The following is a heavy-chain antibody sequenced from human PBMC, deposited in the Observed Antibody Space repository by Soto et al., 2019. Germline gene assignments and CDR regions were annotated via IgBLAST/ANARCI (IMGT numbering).Heavy chain of an antibody. CDR2: ISYDGSNK. V-gene: IGHV3-30-3*01. J-gene: IGHJ6*02. Sequence: GGSLRLSCAASGFTFSSYAMHWVRQAPGKGLEWVAVISYDGSNKYYADSVKGRFTISRDNSKNTLYLQMNSLRAEGTAVYYCARDSEYSSSWHGGYYCGMDVWGQGTTVTVSS. CDR1: GFTFSSYA. D-gene: IGHD6-13*01. CDR3: ARDSEYSSSWHGGYYCGMDV.